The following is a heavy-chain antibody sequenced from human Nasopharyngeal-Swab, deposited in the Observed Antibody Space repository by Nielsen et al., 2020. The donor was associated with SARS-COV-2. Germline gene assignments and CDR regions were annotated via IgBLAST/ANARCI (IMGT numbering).Heavy chain of an antibody. J-gene: IGHJ4*02. CDR1: GFTFSNVA. D-gene: IGHD6-19*01. Sequence: GESLKISCAASGFTFSNVAMHWVRQAPGKGLEWVAVISYDGSSKYDADSVRGRFTVSRDNSINTLYLQMSSLKIEDTAVYYCARAYTNNGWGHFDHWGQGTLVTVSS. CDR2: ISYDGSSK. V-gene: IGHV3-30-3*01. CDR3: ARAYTNNGWGHFDH.